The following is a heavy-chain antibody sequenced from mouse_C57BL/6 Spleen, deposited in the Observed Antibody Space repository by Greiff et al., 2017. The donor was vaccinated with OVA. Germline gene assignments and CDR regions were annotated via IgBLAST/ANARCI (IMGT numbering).Heavy chain of an antibody. CDR2: IDPSDSET. CDR3: AREGVFLPFDY. D-gene: IGHD2-10*01. V-gene: IGHV1-52*01. Sequence: VQLQQPGAELVRPGSSVKLSCKASGYTFTSYWMHWVKQRPIQGLEWIGNIDPSDSETHYNQKFKDKATLTVDKSSSTAYMQLSSLTSEDSAVYYCAREGVFLPFDYWGQGTTLTVSS. CDR1: GYTFTSYW. J-gene: IGHJ2*01.